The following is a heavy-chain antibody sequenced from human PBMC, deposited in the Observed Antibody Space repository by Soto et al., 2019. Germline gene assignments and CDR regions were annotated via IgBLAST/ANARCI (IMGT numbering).Heavy chain of an antibody. D-gene: IGHD1-26*01. CDR1: GYTFTGYY. CDR2: INPNSGGT. CDR3: ARDTGGSYYDAFDI. V-gene: IGHV1-2*04. J-gene: IGHJ3*02. Sequence: EASVKVSCKASGYTFTGYYMHWVRQAPGQGLEWMGWINPNSGGTNYAQKFQGWVTMTRDTSIGTAYMELSRLRSDDTAVYYCARDTGGSYYDAFDIWGQGTMVTVSS.